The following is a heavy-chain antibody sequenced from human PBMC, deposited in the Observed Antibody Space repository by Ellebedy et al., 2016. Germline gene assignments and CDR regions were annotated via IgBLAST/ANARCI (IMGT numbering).Heavy chain of an antibody. J-gene: IGHJ5*02. Sequence: GGSLRLXXAASGFTFSSYGMHWVRQAPGKGLEWVAVISYDGSNKYYADSVKGRFTISRDNSKNTLYLQMNSLRAEDTAVYYCAKDRWSYGSGWSFGFDPWGQGTLVTVSS. D-gene: IGHD6-19*01. V-gene: IGHV3-30*18. CDR3: AKDRWSYGSGWSFGFDP. CDR1: GFTFSSYG. CDR2: ISYDGSNK.